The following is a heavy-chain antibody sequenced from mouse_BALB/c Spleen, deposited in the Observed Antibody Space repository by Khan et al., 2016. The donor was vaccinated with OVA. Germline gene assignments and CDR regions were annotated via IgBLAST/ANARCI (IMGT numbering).Heavy chain of an antibody. D-gene: IGHD1-1*01. CDR3: ARDYGSLYWYFDV. CDR2: IYYSGTV. V-gene: IGHV3-5*02. Sequence: EVEPVESGPGLVKPSQTVSLTCTVTGISITSGNYRWSWIRQFPGNKLEWIGNIYYSGTVTYNPSLTSRTTITRDTSKNQFFLEMNSLTAEDTATYYCARDYGSLYWYFDVWGAGTTVTVSS. CDR1: GISITSGNYR. J-gene: IGHJ1*01.